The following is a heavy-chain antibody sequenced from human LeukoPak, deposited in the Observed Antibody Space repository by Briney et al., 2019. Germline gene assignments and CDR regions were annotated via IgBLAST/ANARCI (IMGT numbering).Heavy chain of an antibody. CDR2: FDPEDGET. J-gene: IGHJ3*02. Sequence: ASVKVSCKVPGYTLTELSMHWVRQAPGKGLEWMGGFDPEDGETIYAQKFQGRVTMTEDTSTDTAYMELSSLRSEDTAVYYCATGAATKDAFDIWGQGTMVTVSS. D-gene: IGHD2-15*01. V-gene: IGHV1-24*01. CDR1: GYTLTELS. CDR3: ATGAATKDAFDI.